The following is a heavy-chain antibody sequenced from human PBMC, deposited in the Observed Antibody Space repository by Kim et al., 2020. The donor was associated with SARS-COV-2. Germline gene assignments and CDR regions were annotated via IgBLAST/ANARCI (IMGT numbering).Heavy chain of an antibody. V-gene: IGHV3-74*01. Sequence: GGSLRLSCAASGFTFSSYWMHWVRQAPGKGLVWVSRINSDGSSTSYADSVKGRFTISRDNAKNTLYLQMNSLRAEDTAVYYCARSLTTVTLKKYYYYYGMDVWGQGTTVTVSS. CDR2: INSDGSST. D-gene: IGHD4-17*01. CDR3: ARSLTTVTLKKYYYYYGMDV. CDR1: GFTFSSYW. J-gene: IGHJ6*02.